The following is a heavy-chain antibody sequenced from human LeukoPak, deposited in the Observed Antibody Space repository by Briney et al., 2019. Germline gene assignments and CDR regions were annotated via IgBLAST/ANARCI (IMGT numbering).Heavy chain of an antibody. CDR3: AISPGRTMIVVRDSYFDY. V-gene: IGHV3-23*01. J-gene: IGHJ4*02. CDR1: GFTFSSNA. D-gene: IGHD3-22*01. CDR2: ISGSGGST. Sequence: GGSLRLSCAASGFTFSSNAMSWVRQAPGKGLEWVSAISGSGGSTYYADSVKGRFTISRDNSKNTLYLQMNSLRAEDTAVYYCAISPGRTMIVVRDSYFDYWGQGTLVTVSS.